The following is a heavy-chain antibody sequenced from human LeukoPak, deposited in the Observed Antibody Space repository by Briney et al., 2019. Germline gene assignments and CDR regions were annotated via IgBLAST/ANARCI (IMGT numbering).Heavy chain of an antibody. V-gene: IGHV4-34*01. CDR2: IYHSGST. D-gene: IGHD2-15*01. J-gene: IGHJ4*02. CDR1: GGSFSGYY. Sequence: SSETLSLTCAVYGGSFSGYYWSWIRQPPGKGLEWIGSIYHSGSTYYNPSLKSRVTISVDTSKSQFSLKLSSVTAADTAVYYCARRNRYCSGGSCYLTKTEFDYWGQGTLVTVSS. CDR3: ARRNRYCSGGSCYLTKTEFDY.